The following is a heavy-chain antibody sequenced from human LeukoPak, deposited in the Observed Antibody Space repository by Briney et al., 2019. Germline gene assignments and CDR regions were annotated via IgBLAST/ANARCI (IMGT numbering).Heavy chain of an antibody. CDR1: GFIFSSYA. D-gene: IGHD6-19*01. V-gene: IGHV3-64D*09. Sequence: GGSLRLSCSASGFIFSSYAMHCVRQAPGKGLEYVSAISSNGGITYYADSWKGRFTISRDNSKNTLYLQMSSLRAEDTAVYYCVRAVAGTGYFDYWGQVTLLTVSS. CDR2: ISSNGGIT. CDR3: VRAVAGTGYFDY. J-gene: IGHJ4*02.